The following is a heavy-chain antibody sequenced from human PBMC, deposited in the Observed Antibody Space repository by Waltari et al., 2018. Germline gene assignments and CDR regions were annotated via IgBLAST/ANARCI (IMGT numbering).Heavy chain of an antibody. CDR1: GFTFSSYW. D-gene: IGHD6-19*01. CDR3: ARASIAVAGTGFDY. CDR2: IKQDGSEK. J-gene: IGHJ4*02. V-gene: IGHV3-7*01. Sequence: EVQLVESGGGLVQPGGSLRLSCAASGFTFSSYWMSWVRQAPGKGLEWVANIKQDGSEKYYVDSVKGRFTISRDNAKNSLYLQMNSLRAEDTAVYYCARASIAVAGTGFDYWGQGTLVTVSS.